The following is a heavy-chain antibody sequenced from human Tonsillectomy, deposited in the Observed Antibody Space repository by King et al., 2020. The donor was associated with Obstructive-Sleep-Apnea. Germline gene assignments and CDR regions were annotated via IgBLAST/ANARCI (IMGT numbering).Heavy chain of an antibody. CDR1: GFTFRSYY. J-gene: IGHJ4*02. CDR3: ARGHPYSTSWYYFDQ. CDR2: IWYDGSIK. Sequence: VQLVESGGGVVQPGRALRLSCGGSGFTFRSYYRHWVRQAPGKGLEWVAVIWYDGSIKYYADSVKGRFTISRDNSKNTLYLQMNSLRAEDTALYYCARGHPYSTSWYYFDQWGQGTLVTVSS. D-gene: IGHD6-13*01. V-gene: IGHV3-33*01.